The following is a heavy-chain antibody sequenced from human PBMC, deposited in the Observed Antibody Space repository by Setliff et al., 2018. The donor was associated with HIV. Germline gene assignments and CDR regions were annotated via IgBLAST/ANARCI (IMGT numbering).Heavy chain of an antibody. CDR1: GGSISSSN. J-gene: IGHJ3*02. CDR2: ISGSGATT. CDR3: AKVFWGSYPTPDAFDI. Sequence: LSLTCAVSGGSISSSNWWSWVRQPPGKGLEWASTISGSGATTFYADSAKGRCTISRDNSKNTLHLQLNSLRAEDTAVYYCAKVFWGSYPTPDAFDIWGQGTMVTVSS. V-gene: IGHV3-23*01. D-gene: IGHD3-16*02.